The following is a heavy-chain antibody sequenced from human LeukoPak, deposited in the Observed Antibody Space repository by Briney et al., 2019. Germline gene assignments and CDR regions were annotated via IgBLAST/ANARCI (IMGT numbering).Heavy chain of an antibody. CDR2: INHNRNVN. Sequence: PGGSLRVSCAASGFTFSCYWMRWARQAPGKGLEWVASINHNRNVNYYVDSVKGRFTISRDNAKNSLYLQMSNLRAEDTVVYFCARGGGLDVWGQGATVTVSS. CDR3: ARGGGLDV. J-gene: IGHJ6*02. CDR1: GFTFSCYW. V-gene: IGHV3-7*03. D-gene: IGHD3-16*01.